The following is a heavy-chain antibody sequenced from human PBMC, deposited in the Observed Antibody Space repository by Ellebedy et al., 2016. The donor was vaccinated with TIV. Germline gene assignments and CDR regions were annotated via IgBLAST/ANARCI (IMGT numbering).Heavy chain of an antibody. CDR3: ARDRYIKRIAWFDP. V-gene: IGHV1-18*04. D-gene: IGHD2-2*02. J-gene: IGHJ5*02. Sequence: AASVTVSCKASGYTFTSYGIRRVRPAPGQRLEGMGWISGYNGNTNYAQKLQGRVTMITDTSTSTAYMELRSLRSDDTAVYYGARDRYIKRIAWFDPWGQGTLVTVSS. CDR2: ISGYNGNT. CDR1: GYTFTSYG.